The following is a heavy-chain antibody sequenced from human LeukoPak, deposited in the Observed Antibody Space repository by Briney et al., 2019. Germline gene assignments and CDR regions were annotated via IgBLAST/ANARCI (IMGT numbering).Heavy chain of an antibody. CDR1: GGSISSSSYY. Sequence: SETLSLTCTVSGGSISSSSYYWGWIRQPPGKGLEWIGSIYYSGSTYYNPSLKSRVTISVDTSKNQFSLKLSSVTAADTAVYYCAREGFTDSSSSGWFDPWGQGTLVTVSS. V-gene: IGHV4-39*07. J-gene: IGHJ5*02. CDR2: IYYSGST. CDR3: AREGFTDSSSSGWFDP. D-gene: IGHD6-13*01.